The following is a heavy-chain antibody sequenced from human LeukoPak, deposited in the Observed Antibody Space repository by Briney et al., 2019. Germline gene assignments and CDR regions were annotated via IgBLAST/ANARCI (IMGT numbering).Heavy chain of an antibody. J-gene: IGHJ4*02. CDR3: AREGYGGNSVY. CDR1: GGSISSGGYY. D-gene: IGHD4-23*01. CDR2: IYYSGST. V-gene: IGHV4-31*03. Sequence: SETLSLTCTVSGGSISSGGYYWSWIRQHPGKGLEWIGYIYYSGSTYYNPSLKSRVTISVDTSKNQFSLKLSSVTAADTAVYYCAREGYGGNSVYWGQGTLVTVSS.